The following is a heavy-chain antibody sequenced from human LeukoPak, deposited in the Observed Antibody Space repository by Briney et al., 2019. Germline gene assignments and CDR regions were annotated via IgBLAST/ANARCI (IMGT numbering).Heavy chain of an antibody. J-gene: IGHJ4*02. CDR1: GFTFSSYA. Sequence: QPGGSLRLSCAAPGFTFSSYAMSWVRQAPGKGLEWVSAISGSGGSTYYADAVKRRFTISRDNSKNTLYLQMNSLRPEDTAVYYCAKGRDILTGYSTPDYWGQGTLVTVSS. V-gene: IGHV3-23*01. CDR3: AKGRDILTGYSTPDY. CDR2: ISGSGGST. D-gene: IGHD3-9*01.